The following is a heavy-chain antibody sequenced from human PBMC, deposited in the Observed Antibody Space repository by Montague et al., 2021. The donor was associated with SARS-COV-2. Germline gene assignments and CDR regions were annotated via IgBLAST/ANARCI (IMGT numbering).Heavy chain of an antibody. CDR3: ARGHLDGDHGGVYGPIDLDY. D-gene: IGHD4-17*01. CDR2: INPNSANT. Sequence: QSGAEVKKPGESLRISCKASGYTFSSYDINWVRQATGQGLEWMGWINPNSANTAYAQKLQGRVTMTTDPSMSTAYMELSSLRSEDTAVYYCARGHLDGDHGGVYGPIDLDYWGQGTLVTVSS. CDR1: GYTFSSYD. J-gene: IGHJ4*02. V-gene: IGHV1-8*01.